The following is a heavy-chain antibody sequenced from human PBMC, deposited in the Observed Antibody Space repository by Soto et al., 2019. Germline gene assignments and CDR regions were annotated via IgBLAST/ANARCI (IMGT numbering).Heavy chain of an antibody. CDR2: ISGSGGST. Sequence: GGSLRLSCAASGFTFSSYAMSWVRQAPGKGLEWVSAISGSGGSTYYADSVKGRFTISRDNSKNTLYLQMNSLRAEDTPVYYCAKRAARCTNGVCYLITTFRFDYWGQGTLVTVSS. J-gene: IGHJ4*02. CDR3: AKRAARCTNGVCYLITTFRFDY. D-gene: IGHD2-8*01. V-gene: IGHV3-23*01. CDR1: GFTFSSYA.